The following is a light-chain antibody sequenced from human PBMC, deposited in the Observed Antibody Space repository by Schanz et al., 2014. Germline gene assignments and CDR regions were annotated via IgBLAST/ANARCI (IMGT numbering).Light chain of an antibody. V-gene: IGKV3D-15*01. CDR1: EGVSGN. J-gene: IGKJ3*01. Sequence: IVMTQSPATLSVSPGERATLSCRASEGVSGNLAWYQQKPGQAPRLLIYGASSRATGIPDRFSGSGSGTDFTLTISRLEPEDFAVYYCQQYNNWPPFTFGPGTKVDIK. CDR2: GAS. CDR3: QQYNNWPPFT.